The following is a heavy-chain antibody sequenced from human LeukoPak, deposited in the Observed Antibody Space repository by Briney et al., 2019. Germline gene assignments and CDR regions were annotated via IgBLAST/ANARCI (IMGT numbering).Heavy chain of an antibody. CDR2: IWFDGTNK. D-gene: IGHD3-16*01. V-gene: IGHV3-33*01. J-gene: IGHJ4*02. CDR1: GFTFSNCG. Sequence: PGRSLRLSCAAFGFTFSNCGMHWVRQAPGKGLEWVALIWFDGTNKYYADSVKGRFTISRDNAKNSLYLQMNSLRAEDTAVYYCARADYVLFDYWGQGTLVTVSS. CDR3: ARADYVLFDY.